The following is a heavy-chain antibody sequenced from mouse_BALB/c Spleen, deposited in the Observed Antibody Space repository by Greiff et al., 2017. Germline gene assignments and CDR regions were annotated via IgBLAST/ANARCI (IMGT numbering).Heavy chain of an antibody. D-gene: IGHD2-4*01. CDR2: ISSGSSTI. J-gene: IGHJ3*01. CDR3: ARLGYDYEAY. Sequence: EVQGVESGGGLVQPGGSRKLSCAASGFTFSSFGMHWVRQAPEKGLEWVAYISSGSSTIYYADTVKGRFTISRDNPKNTLFLQMTSLRSEDTAMYYCARLGYDYEAYWGQGTLVTVSA. V-gene: IGHV5-17*02. CDR1: GFTFSSFG.